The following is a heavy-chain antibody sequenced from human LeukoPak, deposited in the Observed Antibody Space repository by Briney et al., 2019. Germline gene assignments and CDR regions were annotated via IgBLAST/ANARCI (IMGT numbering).Heavy chain of an antibody. CDR2: ISGSGGST. D-gene: IGHD3-22*01. Sequence: GGSLRLSCAASGFTFSSYAMSWVRQAPGKGLEWVSAISGSGGSTYYADSVKGRFTISRDNSKNTLYLQMNSLRAEDTAVYYCAKTEDIYDSSGYYPTTQFDYWGQGTLVTVSS. J-gene: IGHJ4*02. CDR1: GFTFSSYA. V-gene: IGHV3-23*01. CDR3: AKTEDIYDSSGYYPTTQFDY.